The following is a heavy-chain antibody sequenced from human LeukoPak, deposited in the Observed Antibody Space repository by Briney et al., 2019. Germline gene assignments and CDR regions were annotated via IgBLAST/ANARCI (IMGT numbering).Heavy chain of an antibody. CDR1: GFTFDKAW. D-gene: IGHD3-22*01. Sequence: GGSLRLSCAASGFTFDKAWMTWVRQAPGKGLEWVGRIKSKTDGGTTDYAAPVKGRFTISRDDSKNTLYLQMNSLKTEDTAVYYCTTAQGYYYDSSGYYWDFDYWGQGTLVTVSS. CDR2: IKSKTDGGTT. CDR3: TTAQGYYYDSSGYYWDFDY. J-gene: IGHJ4*02. V-gene: IGHV3-15*05.